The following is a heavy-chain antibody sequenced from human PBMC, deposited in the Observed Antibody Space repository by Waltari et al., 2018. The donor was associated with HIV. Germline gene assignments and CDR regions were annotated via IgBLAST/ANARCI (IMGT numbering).Heavy chain of an antibody. CDR2: IGFSAGDT. D-gene: IGHD2-8*01. CDR1: DYTFTIYY. Sequence: QDQLVQSGAEVKKPGASVTVSCKGSDYTFTIYYVHWVRQAPGQGLQWMGLIGFSAGDTNYAPDFQGRVSMTRDTSTNTVYMELRSLNSDDSAMYYCARGHEYTNGLDYWGQGTLISVTS. V-gene: IGHV1-46*01. CDR3: ARGHEYTNGLDY. J-gene: IGHJ4*02.